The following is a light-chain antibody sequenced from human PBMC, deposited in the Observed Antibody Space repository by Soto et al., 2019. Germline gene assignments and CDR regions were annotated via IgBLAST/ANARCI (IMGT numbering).Light chain of an antibody. J-gene: IGKJ1*01. CDR1: QSVSRGH. CDR3: QQYGVSSPGT. CDR2: DAS. V-gene: IGKV3-20*01. Sequence: EIVLTQSPGTLSLPPGEGATVSGRASQSVSRGHLAWYQQKPGQAPRLLIYDASSRASGVPDRFSGSGSGTDFTLTISRLEPEDSAVYFCQQYGVSSPGTFGQGTKVDIK.